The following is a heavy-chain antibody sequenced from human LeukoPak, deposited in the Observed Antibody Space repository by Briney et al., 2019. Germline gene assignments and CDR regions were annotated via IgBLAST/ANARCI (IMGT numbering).Heavy chain of an antibody. J-gene: IGHJ4*02. CDR3: AKDGLSVTIFGVVTPYFDY. V-gene: IGHV3-23*01. D-gene: IGHD3-3*01. CDR1: GFTFSSYA. Sequence: GGSLRLSCAASGFTFSSYAMSWVRQAPGKGLEWVSAISGSGGSTYYADSVKGRFTISRDNSKNTLYLQMNSLRAEDTAVYYCAKDGLSVTIFGVVTPYFDYWGQGTLLTVSS. CDR2: ISGSGGST.